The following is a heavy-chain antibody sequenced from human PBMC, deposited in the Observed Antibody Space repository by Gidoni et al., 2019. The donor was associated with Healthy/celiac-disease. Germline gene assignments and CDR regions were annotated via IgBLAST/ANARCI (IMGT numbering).Heavy chain of an antibody. Sequence: EVQLVDSGGGLVKPEGSLRLSCAASGFTFSSYIMNGVRQAPGKGLEWGSSISSSSSYIYYVDSVKGRFTISRENDKNSLYLQMNSLRAEDTAVYYCAREFLDEYYYDSSGQIDYWGQGTLVTVSS. D-gene: IGHD3-22*01. CDR1: GFTFSSYI. CDR3: AREFLDEYYYDSSGQIDY. V-gene: IGHV3-21*01. J-gene: IGHJ4*02. CDR2: ISSSSSYI.